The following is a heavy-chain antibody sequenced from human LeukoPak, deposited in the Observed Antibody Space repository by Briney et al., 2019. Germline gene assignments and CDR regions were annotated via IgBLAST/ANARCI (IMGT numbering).Heavy chain of an antibody. CDR3: ARLSTVTLDY. CDR2: INHSGST. J-gene: IGHJ4*02. Sequence: PGGSLRLSCAASGFTVSSNYMSWIRQPPGKGLEWIGEINHSGSTNYNPSLKSRVTISVDTSKNQFSLKLSSVTAADTAVYYCARLSTVTLDYWGQGTLVTVSS. D-gene: IGHD4-11*01. V-gene: IGHV4-34*01. CDR1: GFTVSSNY.